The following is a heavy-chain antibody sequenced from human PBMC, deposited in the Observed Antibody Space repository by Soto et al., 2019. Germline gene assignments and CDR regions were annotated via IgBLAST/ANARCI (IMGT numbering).Heavy chain of an antibody. CDR1: GGTFSSYA. CDR3: ARDTAMATSHDACDI. CDR2: IIPIFGTA. V-gene: IGHV1-69*01. Sequence: QVQLVQSGAEVKKPGSSVKVSCKASGGTFSSYAISWVRQAPGQGLEWMGGIIPIFGTANYAQKFQGRVTITADESTSTAYMELSSLRSDDTAVYYGARDTAMATSHDACDIWGKGTMVTVSS. D-gene: IGHD5-18*01. J-gene: IGHJ3*02.